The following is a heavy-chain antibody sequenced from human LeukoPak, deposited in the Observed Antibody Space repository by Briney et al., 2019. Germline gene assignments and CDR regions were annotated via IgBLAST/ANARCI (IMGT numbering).Heavy chain of an antibody. D-gene: IGHD2-2*01. CDR3: ARGGVVPAATKYNWFDP. CDR1: GGSFSGYY. J-gene: IGHJ5*02. CDR2: INHSGST. Sequence: SETLSLTCAVYGGSFSGYYWSWIRQPPGKGLEWIGEINHSGSTNYNPSLKSRVTISVDTSKNQFSLKLSSVTAADTAVYYCARGGVVPAATKYNWFDPWGQGTLVTGSS. V-gene: IGHV4-34*01.